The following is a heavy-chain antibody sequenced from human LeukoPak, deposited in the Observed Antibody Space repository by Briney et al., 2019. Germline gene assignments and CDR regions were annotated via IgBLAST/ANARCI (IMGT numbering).Heavy chain of an antibody. CDR1: GYTFTNYG. V-gene: IGHV1-18*01. Sequence: ASVKVSCKVSGYTFTNYGISWVRLAPGQGLEWMGWISVYNGNTNYAQKFQGRVTMTADTSTSTAYMELRSLRSDDTAVYYCARDQSGSYVYWGQGTLVTVSS. D-gene: IGHD1-26*01. CDR3: ARDQSGSYVY. CDR2: ISVYNGNT. J-gene: IGHJ4*02.